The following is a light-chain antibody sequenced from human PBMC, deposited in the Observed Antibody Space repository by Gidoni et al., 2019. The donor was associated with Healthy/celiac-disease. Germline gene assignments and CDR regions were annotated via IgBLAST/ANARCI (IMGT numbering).Light chain of an antibody. V-gene: IGLV2-14*03. Sequence: QSALTQPASVSGSPGPSIPISCTGTSSDVGGYNYVSWYQQHPGKAPKLMIYDVSNRPSGVSNRFSGSKSGNTASLTISGLQAEDEADYYCSSYTSSSTLFYVFGTGTKVTVL. J-gene: IGLJ1*01. CDR3: SSYTSSSTLFYV. CDR1: SSDVGGYNY. CDR2: DVS.